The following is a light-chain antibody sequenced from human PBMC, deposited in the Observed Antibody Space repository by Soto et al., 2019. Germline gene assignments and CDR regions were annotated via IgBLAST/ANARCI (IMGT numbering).Light chain of an antibody. J-gene: IGKJ5*01. CDR3: LQRSNWPPIT. Sequence: ETVLTQSPATLSLSPGERATLSCRASQSVSSYLAWYQQKPGQAPRLLIHDASRMPTGTPARFSGSGSGTDFALPISSLEPEDFAVDYCLQRSNWPPITFGQGTRLEIK. V-gene: IGKV3-11*01. CDR2: DAS. CDR1: QSVSSY.